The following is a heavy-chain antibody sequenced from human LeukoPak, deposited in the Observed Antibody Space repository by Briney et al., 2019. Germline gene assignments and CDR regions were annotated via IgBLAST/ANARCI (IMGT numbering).Heavy chain of an antibody. CDR2: INHSGST. V-gene: IGHV4-34*01. Sequence: SATLSLTCAVYGGSFSGYYWSWIRQPPGKGLEWIGEINHSGSTNYNPSLKSRVTISVDTSKNQFSLKLSSVTAADTAVYYCARDDYGGNVYWGQGTLVTVSS. J-gene: IGHJ4*02. D-gene: IGHD4-23*01. CDR1: GGSFSGYY. CDR3: ARDDYGGNVY.